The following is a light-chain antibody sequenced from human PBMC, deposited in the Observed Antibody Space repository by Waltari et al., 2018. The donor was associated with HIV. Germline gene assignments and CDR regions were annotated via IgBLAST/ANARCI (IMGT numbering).Light chain of an antibody. CDR2: KDS. J-gene: IGLJ2*01. CDR1: AVYKPN. CDR3: QSGHNSDSI. V-gene: IGLV3-25*03. Sequence: SYELPQAPSVSVSPGQTAKITCSGAAVYKPNVYWYQQKPGQAPLMMIFKDSERPSEIPARFSASSSGSTSILTISGVQAEDEADYYCQSGHNSDSIFGGGTKLTVL.